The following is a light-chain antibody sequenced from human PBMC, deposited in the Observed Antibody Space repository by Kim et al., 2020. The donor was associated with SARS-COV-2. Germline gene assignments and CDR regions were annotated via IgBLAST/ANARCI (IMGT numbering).Light chain of an antibody. CDR3: QTWGTGILV. J-gene: IGLJ2*01. Sequence: SVKLTGTRSSGHSSYAIAWHQQQPEKGPRYLMKLNSDGSHSKGDGIPDRFSGSSSGAERYLTISSLQSEDEADYYCQTWGTGILVFGGGTQLTVL. CDR2: LNSDGSH. V-gene: IGLV4-69*01. CDR1: SGHSSYA.